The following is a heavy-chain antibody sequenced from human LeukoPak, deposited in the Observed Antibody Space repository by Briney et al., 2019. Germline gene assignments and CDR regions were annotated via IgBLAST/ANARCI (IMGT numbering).Heavy chain of an antibody. J-gene: IGHJ3*02. CDR1: DDSFSSDY. CDR2: ISYIGST. D-gene: IGHD4-17*01. Sequence: SESLSLTCAVSDDSFSSDYWTWIREPPGKGLEWIGYISYIGSTNYNPSLTSRVTISIGTSKNQCSLRLSLVPAADTAVYYRARDLVTVTKGFDIWGQGTMVSASS. V-gene: IGHV4-59*01. CDR3: ARDLVTVTKGFDI.